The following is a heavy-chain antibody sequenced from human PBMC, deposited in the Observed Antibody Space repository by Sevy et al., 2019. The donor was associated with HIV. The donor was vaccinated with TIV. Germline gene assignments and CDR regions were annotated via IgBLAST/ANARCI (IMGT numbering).Heavy chain of an antibody. CDR2: IRNNANSYAT. V-gene: IGHV3-73*01. CDR1: GFTFSGSA. Sequence: GGSLRLSCAASGFTFSGSAIHWVRQASGKGLEWIGRIRNNANSYATAYAESVKGRFTISRDDSKNTAYLQMNSLKTDDTAEYYCTRREMGSSSWFSYFDAWGQGTLVTVSS. J-gene: IGHJ4*02. CDR3: TRREMGSSSWFSYFDA. D-gene: IGHD6-13*01.